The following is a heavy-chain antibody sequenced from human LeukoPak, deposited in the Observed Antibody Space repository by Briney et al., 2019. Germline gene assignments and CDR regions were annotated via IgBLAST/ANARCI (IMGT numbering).Heavy chain of an antibody. V-gene: IGHV1-69*13. CDR1: GGTFSSYA. D-gene: IGHD3-3*01. Sequence: SVRVSCKASGGTFSSYAISWVRQAPGQGLEWMGGIIPIFGTANYAQKFQGRVTITADESTSTAYMELSRLRSDDTAVYYCARGAIFGVTHKGVWFDPWGQGTLVTVSS. CDR3: ARGAIFGVTHKGVWFDP. CDR2: IIPIFGTA. J-gene: IGHJ5*02.